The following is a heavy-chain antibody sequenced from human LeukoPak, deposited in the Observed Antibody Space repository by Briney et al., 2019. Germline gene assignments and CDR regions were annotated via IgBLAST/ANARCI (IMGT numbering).Heavy chain of an antibody. CDR3: ARGNDFWSIFDY. V-gene: IGHV1-69*13. CDR1: GGTFSSYA. CDR2: TIPIFGTA. J-gene: IGHJ4*02. Sequence: GASVKVSCKASGGTFSSYAISWVRQAPGQGLEWMGGTIPIFGTANYAQKFQGRVTITADESTSTAYMELSSLRSEDTAVYYCARGNDFWSIFDYWGQGTLVTVSS. D-gene: IGHD3-3*01.